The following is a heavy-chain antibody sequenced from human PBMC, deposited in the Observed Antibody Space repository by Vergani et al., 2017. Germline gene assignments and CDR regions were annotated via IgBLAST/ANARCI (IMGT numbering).Heavy chain of an antibody. CDR3: ARLPDPLMRYCSSTSCYDIDY. CDR2: IIPILGTA. J-gene: IGHJ4*02. Sequence: QVQLVQSGAEVKKPGSSVKVSCKASGGTFSSYAISWVRQAPGQGLEWMGRIIPILGTANYAQKFQGRVTITADESTSTAYMELSSLRSDDTAVYYCARLPDPLMRYCSSTSCYDIDYWGQGTLVTVSS. D-gene: IGHD2-2*01. CDR1: GGTFSSYA. V-gene: IGHV1-69*11.